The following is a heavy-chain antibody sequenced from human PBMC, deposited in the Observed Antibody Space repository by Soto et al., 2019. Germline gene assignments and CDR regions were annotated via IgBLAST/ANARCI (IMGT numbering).Heavy chain of an antibody. Sequence: PGGSLRLSCAASGFTFSDYYMSWIRQAPGQGLEWVSYISSSGSTIYYADFVKGRFTISRDNAKNSLYLQMNSLRAEDTAVYYCAKYSSSWQKYYYYYMDVWGKGTTVTVSS. CDR2: ISSSGSTI. V-gene: IGHV3-11*01. CDR1: GFTFSDYY. CDR3: AKYSSSWQKYYYYYMDV. J-gene: IGHJ6*03. D-gene: IGHD6-13*01.